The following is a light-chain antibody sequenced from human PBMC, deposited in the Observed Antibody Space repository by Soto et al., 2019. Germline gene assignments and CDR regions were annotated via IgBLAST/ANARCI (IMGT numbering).Light chain of an antibody. CDR2: EVS. J-gene: IGLJ2*01. Sequence: QSALTQPASVSGSPGQSITISCAGTMRDVGAYNLVSWYQQHPGRAPQLIIYEVSNRPSGVSNRFSGSKSGNTASLTISGLQAEDEADYYCSSYTTSTTRIIFGGGTKLTVL. CDR1: MRDVGAYNL. V-gene: IGLV2-14*01. CDR3: SSYTTSTTRII.